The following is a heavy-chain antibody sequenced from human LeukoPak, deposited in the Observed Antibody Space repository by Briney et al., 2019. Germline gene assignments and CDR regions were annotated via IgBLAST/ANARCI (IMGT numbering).Heavy chain of an antibody. CDR1: GYTFTSYG. CDR3: ARDTRRLLWFGELLADYYYYGMDV. Sequence: ASVKVSCKAVGYTFTSYGISWVRQAPGQGLEWMGWISAYNGNTNYAQKLQGRVTMTTDTSTSTAYMELRSLRSDDTAVYYCARDTRRLLWFGELLADYYYYGMDVWGQGTTVTVSS. CDR2: ISAYNGNT. V-gene: IGHV1-18*01. J-gene: IGHJ6*02. D-gene: IGHD3-10*01.